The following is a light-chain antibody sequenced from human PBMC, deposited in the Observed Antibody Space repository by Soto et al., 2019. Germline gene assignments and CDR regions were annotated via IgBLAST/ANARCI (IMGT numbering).Light chain of an antibody. CDR2: DAS. J-gene: IGKJ1*01. V-gene: IGKV1-5*01. CDR1: QSISKW. Sequence: DIQMTQSPSALSASVGDRVTITCRASQSISKWLAWYQQKPGKAPKLLIYDASILGSGVPSRFSGSGSGAEFTLTVSSLHPDDFATYYCQHYNNYAPWTFGQGTRVDIK. CDR3: QHYNNYAPWT.